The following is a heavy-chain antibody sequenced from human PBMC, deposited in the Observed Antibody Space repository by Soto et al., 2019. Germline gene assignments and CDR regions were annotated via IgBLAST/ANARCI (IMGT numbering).Heavy chain of an antibody. Sequence: SETLSLTCTVSGGSIISSNFYWGWIRQPPGKGLEWIGSVGYGGSTYDNPSLKSRVTLSADTSKIQFSLKLTSVTAADTAISYCARHVRGAVTMNWFDPWGQGTLVTVSS. CDR1: GGSIISSNFY. CDR2: VGYGGST. D-gene: IGHD3-10*02. CDR3: ARHVRGAVTMNWFDP. J-gene: IGHJ5*01. V-gene: IGHV4-39*01.